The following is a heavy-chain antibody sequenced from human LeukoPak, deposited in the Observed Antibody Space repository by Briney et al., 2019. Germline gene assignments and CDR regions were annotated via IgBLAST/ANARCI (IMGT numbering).Heavy chain of an antibody. CDR2: IRSKAYGGTT. V-gene: IGHV3-49*04. CDR3: TREEVVVAATRHYYYYYGMDV. CDR1: GFTFGDYA. Sequence: PGRSLRLSCTASGFTFGDYAMTWVRQAPGKGLEWEGFIRSKAYGGTTEYAASVKGRFTISRDDSKSIAYLQMNSLKTEDTAVYYCTREEVVVAATRHYYYYYGMDVWGQGTTVTVSS. J-gene: IGHJ6*02. D-gene: IGHD2-15*01.